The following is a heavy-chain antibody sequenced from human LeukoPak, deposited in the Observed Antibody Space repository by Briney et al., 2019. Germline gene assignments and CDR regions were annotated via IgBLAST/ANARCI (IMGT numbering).Heavy chain of an antibody. V-gene: IGHV3-30-3*01. CDR3: ARDMYDALTRSDYFDY. CDR1: GFTLSSHA. CDR2: TSNDGTLK. Sequence: GGSLRLSCAASGFTLSSHAMEWVRQAPGKGLEWVAVTSNDGTLKNYADSVKGRFTISSDISKNTMYLQMDSLRTEDTAVYYCARDMYDALTRSDYFDYWGQGTLVTVSS. J-gene: IGHJ4*02. D-gene: IGHD3-9*01.